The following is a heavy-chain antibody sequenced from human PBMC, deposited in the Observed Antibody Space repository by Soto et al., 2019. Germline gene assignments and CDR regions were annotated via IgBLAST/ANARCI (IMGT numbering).Heavy chain of an antibody. CDR1: GFTFSDYY. D-gene: IGHD3-10*01. CDR2: ISSSGSTI. Sequence: VGSLRLSCAASGFTFSDYYLSWIRQAPGKGLEWVSYISSSGSTIYYADSVKGRFTISRDNAKNSLYLQMNSLRAEDTAVYYCARVSANMVRGNYYYGMDVWGQGTTVTVSS. V-gene: IGHV3-11*01. J-gene: IGHJ6*02. CDR3: ARVSANMVRGNYYYGMDV.